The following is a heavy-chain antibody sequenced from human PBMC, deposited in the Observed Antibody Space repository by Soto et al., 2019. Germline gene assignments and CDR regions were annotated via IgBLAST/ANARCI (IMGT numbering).Heavy chain of an antibody. CDR3: ARGQEGVVATH. V-gene: IGHV4-34*01. D-gene: IGHD2-15*01. J-gene: IGHJ4*02. CDR2: IKDGGST. Sequence: QVQLQQWGAGLLKPSETLSLTCAVNGGSFTGYYWSWVRQPPGKGLEWIGEIKDGGSTNYSPSLRSRVTLSADTPKRQLSLKVTSVTAADTAVYYCARGQEGVVATHWDQGSLVTVSS. CDR1: GGSFTGYY.